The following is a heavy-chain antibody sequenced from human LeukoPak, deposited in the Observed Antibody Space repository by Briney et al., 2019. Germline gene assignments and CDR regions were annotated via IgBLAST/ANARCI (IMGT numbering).Heavy chain of an antibody. Sequence: GGSLSLCCAASGFTFSSYWMHWVRQAPGKGLVWVSRIHSDGSTTNYADSVNGRFTISRDNAKNTLYLQMNGLRAEDTAVYYCARRGDYADYWGQGTQVTVSS. CDR2: IHSDGSTT. CDR3: ARRGDYADY. J-gene: IGHJ4*02. D-gene: IGHD4-17*01. V-gene: IGHV3-74*01. CDR1: GFTFSSYW.